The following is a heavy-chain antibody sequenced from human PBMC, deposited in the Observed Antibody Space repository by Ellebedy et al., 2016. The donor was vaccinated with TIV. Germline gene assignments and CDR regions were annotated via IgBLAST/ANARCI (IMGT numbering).Heavy chain of an antibody. V-gene: IGHV3-30*03. Sequence: PGGSLRLSCEASGFTFTSYWMYWVRQAPGKGLEWVALISYDGSNKYFADSVQGRFTISRDNSQNTLYLLMNSLRGYDTAIYYCARALNHVDTVSTAPLDCWGQGTLVTVSS. CDR3: ARALNHVDTVSTAPLDC. J-gene: IGHJ4*02. D-gene: IGHD5/OR15-5a*01. CDR1: GFTFTSYW. CDR2: ISYDGSNK.